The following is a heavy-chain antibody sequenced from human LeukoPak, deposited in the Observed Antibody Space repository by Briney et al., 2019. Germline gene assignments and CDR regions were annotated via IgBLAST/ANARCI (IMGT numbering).Heavy chain of an antibody. Sequence: GGSLRLSCAASGFTFSSFAMTWVRQAPGKGLEWVSGFDGNGPNTYYADSVKGRWTISRDNSRNTPYLEMNSLRPEDTAIYYCAKPRTTGLGWAQFDYWGQGSLVTVS. CDR2: FDGNGPNT. CDR1: GFTFSSFA. CDR3: AKPRTTGLGWAQFDY. D-gene: IGHD2-8*02. J-gene: IGHJ4*02. V-gene: IGHV3-23*01.